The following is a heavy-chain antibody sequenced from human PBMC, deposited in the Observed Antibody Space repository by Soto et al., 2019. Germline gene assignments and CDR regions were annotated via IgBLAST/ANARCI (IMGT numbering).Heavy chain of an antibody. J-gene: IGHJ3*02. CDR3: ASAAYILAGPYAFDI. Sequence: QVQLVQSGAEVKKPGASVKVSCKASGYTFTSYDINWVRQATGQGLEWMGWMNPNSGNTGYAQKFQGRVTMTRHTAISTAYMELSSLRSGDTAVYYCASAAYILAGPYAFDIWGQGTMVTVSS. CDR2: MNPNSGNT. D-gene: IGHD3-9*01. V-gene: IGHV1-8*01. CDR1: GYTFTSYD.